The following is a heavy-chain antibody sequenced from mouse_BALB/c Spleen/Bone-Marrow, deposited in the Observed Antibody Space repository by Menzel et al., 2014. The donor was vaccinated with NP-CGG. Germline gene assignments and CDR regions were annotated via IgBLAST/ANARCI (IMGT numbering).Heavy chain of an antibody. CDR1: GFAFSSYD. CDR3: YRRGQLDY. CDR2: ISSGGSYT. Sequence: EVKLLESGGGLVKPGGSLKLSCAASGFAFSSYDMSWVRQTPEKRLEWVATISSGGSYTYYPDSVKGRFTISRDNARNTLYPQMSRLRPEYTDLYYCYRRGQLDYWGQGTTLTVSS. J-gene: IGHJ2*01. V-gene: IGHV5-9*02.